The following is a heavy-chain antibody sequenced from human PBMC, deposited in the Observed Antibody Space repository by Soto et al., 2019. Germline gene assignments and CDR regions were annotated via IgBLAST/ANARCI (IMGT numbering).Heavy chain of an antibody. J-gene: IGHJ2*01. D-gene: IGHD3-3*01. CDR2: ISAYNGNT. V-gene: IGHV1-18*01. CDR1: GYTFTSYG. Sequence: ASVKVSCKASGYTFTSYGISWVRQAPGQGLEWMGWISAYNGNTNYAQKLQGRVTMTTDTSTSTAYMELRSLRSDDTAVYYCARGLRTIFEVVNIPNNWYFDLWGRGTLVTVSS. CDR3: ARGLRTIFEVVNIPNNWYFDL.